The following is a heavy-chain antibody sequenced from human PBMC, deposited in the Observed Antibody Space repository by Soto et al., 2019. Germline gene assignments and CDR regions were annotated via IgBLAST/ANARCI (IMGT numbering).Heavy chain of an antibody. CDR1: GFTVSSNY. D-gene: IGHD6-13*01. CDR2: IYSGAST. J-gene: IGHJ3*02. Sequence: GGSLRLSCAASGFTVSSNYMSWVRQAPGKGLEWVSVIYSGASTYYADSVKGRFTISRDNSKNTLYLQMNSLRAEDTAVYYCARDKTGYSSSWYAFDIWGQGTMVTVSS. V-gene: IGHV3-66*02. CDR3: ARDKTGYSSSWYAFDI.